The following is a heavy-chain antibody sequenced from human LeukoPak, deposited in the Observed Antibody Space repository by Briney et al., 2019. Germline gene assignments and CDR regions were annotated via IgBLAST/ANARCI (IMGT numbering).Heavy chain of an antibody. J-gene: IGHJ4*02. CDR1: GFTFSSYG. D-gene: IGHD5-18*01. Sequence: GGSLRLSCAASGFTFSSYGMHWVRQAPGKGLEWVAFIRYDGSNKYYADSVKGRFTISRDNSKNTLYLQMNSLRAEDTAVYYCAKDHGYSYGYIGSDYWGQGTLVTVSS. CDR2: IRYDGSNK. CDR3: AKDHGYSYGYIGSDY. V-gene: IGHV3-30*02.